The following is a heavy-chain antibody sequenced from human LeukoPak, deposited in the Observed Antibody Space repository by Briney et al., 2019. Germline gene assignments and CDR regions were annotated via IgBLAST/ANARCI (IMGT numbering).Heavy chain of an antibody. CDR3: ARDVGIAVAGRVDFDY. J-gene: IGHJ4*02. V-gene: IGHV1-2*02. D-gene: IGHD6-19*01. Sequence: ASVKVSCKASGYTFTDYYMHWVRQAPGQGLEWMGWINPNSGVTKYAEKFQGRVTMTTDTSTSTAYMELRSLRSDDTAVYYCARDVGIAVAGRVDFDYWGQGTLVTVSS. CDR2: INPNSGVT. CDR1: GYTFTDYY.